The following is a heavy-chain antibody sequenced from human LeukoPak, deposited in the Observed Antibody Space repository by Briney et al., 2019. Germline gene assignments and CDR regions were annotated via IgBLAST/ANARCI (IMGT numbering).Heavy chain of an antibody. D-gene: IGHD3-10*01. CDR2: ISYEGSNK. CDR1: GFTFSSYA. Sequence: GGSLRLSCAASGFTFSSYAMHWVRQAPGKGLEWVAFISYEGSNKYYADSVKGGFTISRENSKNTLYLQVNSLRAEDTAVYYCARDVYYDSGSRIENWLDPWGQGTLVTVSS. J-gene: IGHJ5*02. CDR3: ARDVYYDSGSRIENWLDP. V-gene: IGHV3-30-3*01.